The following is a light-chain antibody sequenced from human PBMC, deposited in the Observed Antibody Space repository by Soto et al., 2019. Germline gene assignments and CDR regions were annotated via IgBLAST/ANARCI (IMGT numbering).Light chain of an antibody. CDR2: DAS. Sequence: DIRLTQSPSTQSASIGDRVTITCRASQTIVQKLAWYQQKPGKAPKLLIFDASTLESGVPSRFSGSGSGTDFSLSINSLQPEDLASYSCQQYDLYWTFGQGTKVEI. J-gene: IGKJ1*01. V-gene: IGKV1-5*01. CDR3: QQYDLYWT. CDR1: QTIVQK.